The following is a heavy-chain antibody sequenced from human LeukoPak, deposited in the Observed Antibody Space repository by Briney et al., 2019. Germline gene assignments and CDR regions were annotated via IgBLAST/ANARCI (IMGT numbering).Heavy chain of an antibody. CDR2: MQPHSGDT. CDR1: GYNFTSYD. V-gene: IGHV1-8*01. CDR3: ARGSWTGSTWDRIWFDP. D-gene: IGHD3-10*01. J-gene: IGHJ5*02. Sequence: ASVKVSCKASGYNFTSYDINWVRQATGQGLEWMGWMQPHSGDTGYAQKFQARVTMTRDISTSTVYMEVSSLTSEDSAVYYCARGSWTGSTWDRIWFDPWGQGTLVTVSS.